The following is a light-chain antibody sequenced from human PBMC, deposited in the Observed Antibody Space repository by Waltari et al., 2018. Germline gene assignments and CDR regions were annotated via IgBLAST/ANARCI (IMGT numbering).Light chain of an antibody. J-gene: IGLJ3*02. CDR2: DVS. CDR3: SSYTSSSTWV. Sequence: QSALAQHASVSESPGQSITISCTGTSSAVGGYHYVSWYQQHIGKAPKLMIYDVSKRPSGVSNRFSGSKSGNTASLTISGLQAEDEADYYCSSYTSSSTWVFGGGTKLTVL. CDR1: SSAVGGYHY. V-gene: IGLV2-14*01.